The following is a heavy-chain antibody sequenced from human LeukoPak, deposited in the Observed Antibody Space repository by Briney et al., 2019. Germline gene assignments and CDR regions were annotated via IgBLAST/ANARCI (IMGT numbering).Heavy chain of an antibody. CDR3: ASTQNYDLHFDY. D-gene: IGHD3-3*01. J-gene: IGHJ4*02. V-gene: IGHV4-61*02. CDR2: IYTSGST. Sequence: PSETLSLTCTVSGDSISSGDYYWGWIRQPAGKGLEWIGRIYTSGSTNYNPSLKSRVTMSVDTSKNQFSLNLSSVTAADTAIYYCASTQNYDLHFDYWGQGTLVTVSS. CDR1: GDSISSGDYY.